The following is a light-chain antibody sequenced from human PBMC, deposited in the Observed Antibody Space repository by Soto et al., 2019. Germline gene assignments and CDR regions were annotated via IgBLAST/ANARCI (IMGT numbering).Light chain of an antibody. J-gene: IGKJ1*01. CDR1: QSIAGL. CDR3: LQRGNWPWT. V-gene: IGKV3-11*01. CDR2: DAS. Sequence: EIVLTQSPATLSLSPGERATLSSRTSQSIAGLLAWYQQQPGQAPRLLIYDASNRATGIPARFRGSGSGTDFTLTISSREPEDFAVYYCLQRGNWPWTFGQGTTVEIK.